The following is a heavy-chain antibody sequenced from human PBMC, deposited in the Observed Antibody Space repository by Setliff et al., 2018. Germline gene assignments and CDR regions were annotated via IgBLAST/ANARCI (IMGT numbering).Heavy chain of an antibody. D-gene: IGHD2-2*01. CDR1: GYTFTNFG. V-gene: IGHV1-69*05. Sequence: SVKVSCKTSGYTFTNFGISWVRQAPGQGLEWMGGTIPMFGSTKYAQKFQGRVTITTDESTNTAYMELSSLRSDDTAVFYCAREVVVVKSAINYYYYMDVWGKGTTVTVSS. J-gene: IGHJ6*03. CDR3: AREVVVVKSAINYYYYMDV. CDR2: TIPMFGST.